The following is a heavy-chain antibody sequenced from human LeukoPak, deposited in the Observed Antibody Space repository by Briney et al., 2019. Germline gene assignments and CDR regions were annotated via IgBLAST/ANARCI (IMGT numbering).Heavy chain of an antibody. J-gene: IGHJ4*02. V-gene: IGHV3-33*01. CDR1: GFTFSSYG. Sequence: PGGSLRLSCAASGFTFSSYGMHWVRQAQGKGLEWVAAIWYDGSNKYYADSVKGRFTISRDSSKNTLYLQMNSLRAEDTAVYYCARKISCGGDCYSLDYWGQGTLVTVSS. D-gene: IGHD2-21*01. CDR2: IWYDGSNK. CDR3: ARKISCGGDCYSLDY.